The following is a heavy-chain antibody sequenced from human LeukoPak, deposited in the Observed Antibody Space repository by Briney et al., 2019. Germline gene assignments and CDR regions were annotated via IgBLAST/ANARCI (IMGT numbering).Heavy chain of an antibody. CDR1: GFTFSSYS. J-gene: IGHJ4*02. CDR3: ARGRYSGSYLDY. Sequence: PGGSLRLSCAASGFTFSSYSMNWVRQAPGKGLEWVSSISSSSSYIYYADSVKGRFTISRDNAKHSLYLQMNSLRAEDTAVYYCARGRYSGSYLDYWGQGTLVTVSS. D-gene: IGHD1-26*01. CDR2: ISSSSSYI. V-gene: IGHV3-21*04.